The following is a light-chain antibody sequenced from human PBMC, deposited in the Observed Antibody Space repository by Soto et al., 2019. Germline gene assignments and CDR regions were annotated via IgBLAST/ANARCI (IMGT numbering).Light chain of an antibody. CDR2: EDS. Sequence: NFMLTQPHSVSESPGKTVTISCTRSGGSIASNYVQWYQQRPGSAPTTVIYEDSQRPSGVPDRFSGSIESSSNSASLTISGLKTEDEADYYWQSYDSSNQVFGGGTKVTVL. CDR3: QSYDSSNQV. J-gene: IGLJ2*01. V-gene: IGLV6-57*04. CDR1: GGSIASNY.